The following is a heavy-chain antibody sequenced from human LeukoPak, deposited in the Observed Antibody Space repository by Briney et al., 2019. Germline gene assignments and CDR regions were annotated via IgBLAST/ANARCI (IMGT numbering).Heavy chain of an antibody. V-gene: IGHV4-34*01. Sequence: PSETLSLTCAVYGGSFSDYYWNWIRQPPGRGLEWIGEINHSGSTNYNPSLKSRLTISVDTSKNQFSLKLSSVTAADTAVYYCARHRYCSSTSCYGGADYWGQGTLVTVSS. J-gene: IGHJ4*02. CDR3: ARHRYCSSTSCYGGADY. CDR2: INHSGST. CDR1: GGSFSDYY. D-gene: IGHD2-2*01.